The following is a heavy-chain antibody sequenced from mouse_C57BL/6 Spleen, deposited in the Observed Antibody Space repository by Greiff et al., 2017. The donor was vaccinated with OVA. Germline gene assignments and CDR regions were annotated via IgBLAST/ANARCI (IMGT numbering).Heavy chain of an antibody. CDR3: ARSLAVLLAWFDV. CDR1: GYTFTSYW. CDR2: IDPSDSDT. D-gene: IGHD2-12*01. J-gene: IGHJ1*03. Sequence: VQLQQPGAELVKPGASVKMSCKASGYTFTSYWMQWVNQRPGKGLEWIGEIDPSDSDTNYKQKIKGKGTLTVDTSSRTAYMQLSSLTSEDSAFYYCARSLAVLLAWFDVWGTGTTLTVSS. V-gene: IGHV1-50*01.